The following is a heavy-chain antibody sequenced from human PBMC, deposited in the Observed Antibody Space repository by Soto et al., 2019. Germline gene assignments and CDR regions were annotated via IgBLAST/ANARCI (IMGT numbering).Heavy chain of an antibody. CDR2: INYSGST. CDR1: GGSISSYY. CDR3: ARGAPYYGSGRNYYMDV. Sequence: SETLSLTCTVSGGSISSYYWSWIRQPPGKGLEWIGYINYSGSTNYNPSLKSRVTISVDTSKNQFSLKLSSVTAADTAVYYCARGAPYYGSGRNYYMDVWGKGTTVTVSS. D-gene: IGHD3-10*01. V-gene: IGHV4-59*12. J-gene: IGHJ6*03.